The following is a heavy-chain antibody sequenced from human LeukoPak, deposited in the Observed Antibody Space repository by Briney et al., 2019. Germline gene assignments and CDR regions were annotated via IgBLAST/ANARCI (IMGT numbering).Heavy chain of an antibody. V-gene: IGHV4-38-2*02. CDR2: IYHSGST. CDR3: ARGHSSGWWGVDY. Sequence: PSETLSLTCTVSGYSISSGYYWGWIRQPPGKGLEWIGSIYHSGSTYYNPSLKSRVTISVDTSKNQFSLKLSSVTAADTAVYYCARGHSSGWWGVDYWGQGTLVTVSS. D-gene: IGHD6-19*01. J-gene: IGHJ4*02. CDR1: GYSISSGYY.